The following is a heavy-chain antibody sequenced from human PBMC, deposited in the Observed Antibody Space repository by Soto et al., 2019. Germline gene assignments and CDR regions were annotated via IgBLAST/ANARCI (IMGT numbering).Heavy chain of an antibody. V-gene: IGHV3-23*01. J-gene: IGHJ5*01. CDR1: RFTFSDFA. Sequence: DVQLLESGGGLVQPGGSLTLSCAASRFTFSDFAMSWVRQAPGKGLEWVSSIGGGGSDTYYADSVKGRFTISRDNSKNTLYLQMDSLRDEDTAVYYCAKDAVPYNGKWDWFDSWGRGTLVIVCS. CDR2: IGGGGSDT. D-gene: IGHD1-20*01. CDR3: AKDAVPYNGKWDWFDS.